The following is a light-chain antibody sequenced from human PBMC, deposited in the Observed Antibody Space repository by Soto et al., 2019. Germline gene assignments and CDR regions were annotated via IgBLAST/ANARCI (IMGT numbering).Light chain of an antibody. V-gene: IGKV1-39*01. Sequence: DIQMTQSPSSLSASVGDRVTITCRASESISRHLNWYQQKPGKAPNLQIYAASSLQNGVPSRFSGSGSGTDFTLTISNLQPEDFATYYCQQSYSTLSLTFGQGTRLEIK. CDR2: AAS. J-gene: IGKJ5*01. CDR1: ESISRH. CDR3: QQSYSTLSLT.